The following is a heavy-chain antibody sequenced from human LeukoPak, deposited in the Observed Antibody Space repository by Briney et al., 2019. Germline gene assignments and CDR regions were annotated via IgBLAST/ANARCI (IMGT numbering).Heavy chain of an antibody. V-gene: IGHV4-59*01. Sequence: PSETLSLTCTVSGGSISSYYWSWIRQPPGKGLEWIGYIYHSGSTNYNPSLKSRVTISVDTSKNQFSLKLSSVTAADTAVYYCARDPGYSSSWYHFAFDYWGQGTLVTVSS. CDR2: IYHSGST. CDR1: GGSISSYY. D-gene: IGHD6-13*01. CDR3: ARDPGYSSSWYHFAFDY. J-gene: IGHJ4*02.